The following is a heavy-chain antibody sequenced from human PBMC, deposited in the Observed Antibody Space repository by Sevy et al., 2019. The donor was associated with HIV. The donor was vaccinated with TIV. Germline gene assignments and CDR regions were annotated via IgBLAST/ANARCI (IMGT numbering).Heavy chain of an antibody. CDR1: GGSFSGYY. Sequence: SETLSLSCAVYGGSFSGYYWSWIRQPPGKGLEWIGEINQSGSTNYNPSLKSRVTISVDTSKNQFSLKLSSVTAADTAVYYCARGGGSSPPPFDPWGQGTLVTVSS. J-gene: IGHJ5*02. CDR2: INQSGST. CDR3: ARGGGSSPPPFDP. D-gene: IGHD2-15*01. V-gene: IGHV4-34*01.